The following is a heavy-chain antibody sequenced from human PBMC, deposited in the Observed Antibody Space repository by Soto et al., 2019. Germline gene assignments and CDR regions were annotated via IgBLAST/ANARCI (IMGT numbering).Heavy chain of an antibody. CDR1: GYTFTGYY. CDR2: INPNSGGT. CDR3: ARGDGGGPWFGLDY. V-gene: IGHV1-2*02. Sequence: RASVKVSCKASGYTFTGYYIHWVRQAPGQGLEWMGWINPNSGGTDYAQKFQGIITMTRDTSIGTAYMELSRLTSDDTAVYFCARGDGGGPWFGLDYWGQGTLVTVSS. D-gene: IGHD3-10*01. J-gene: IGHJ4*02.